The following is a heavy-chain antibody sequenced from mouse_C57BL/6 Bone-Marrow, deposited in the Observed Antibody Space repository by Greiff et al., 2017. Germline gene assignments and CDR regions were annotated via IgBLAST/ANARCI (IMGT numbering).Heavy chain of an antibody. CDR1: GFNIKDSY. CDR3: ARPYYGYDGDY. CDR2: IDPEDGET. D-gene: IGHD2-9*01. Sequence: EVKVVESGAELVKPGASVKLSCTASGFNIKDSYMHWVKQRTEQGLEWIGRIDPEDGETKYAPQFQGKATITADTSSNTAYLQLSSLTSEDTAVYYCARPYYGYDGDYGGQGTTLTVSS. V-gene: IGHV14-2*01. J-gene: IGHJ2*01.